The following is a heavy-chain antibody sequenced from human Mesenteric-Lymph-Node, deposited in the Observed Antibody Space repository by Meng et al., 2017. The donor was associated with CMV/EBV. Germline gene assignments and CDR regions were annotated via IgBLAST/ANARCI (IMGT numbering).Heavy chain of an antibody. D-gene: IGHD6-13*01. CDR3: AISWGSSSWPIDY. CDR2: IYHSGST. Sequence: SETLSLTCTVSGYSISSGYYWGWIRQPPGKGLEWIGSIYHSGSTYYNPSLKSRVTISVDTSKNQFSLKLSSVTAADTAVYYCAISWGSSSWPIDYWGQGTLVTVSS. J-gene: IGHJ4*02. V-gene: IGHV4-38-2*02. CDR1: GYSISSGYY.